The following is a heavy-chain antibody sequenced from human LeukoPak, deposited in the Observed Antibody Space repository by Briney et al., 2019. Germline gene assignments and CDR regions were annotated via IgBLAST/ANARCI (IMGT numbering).Heavy chain of an antibody. J-gene: IGHJ4*02. CDR1: GFNFDDYG. Sequence: PGGSLRLSCAASGFNFDDYGMSWVRQAPGKGLEWISGINWNGGSTGYADSVKGRFTISRDNAENSLYLQMNSLRAEDTAVYYCARDLPTGTYRAYFDNWGQGTLVTVSS. CDR2: INWNGGST. CDR3: ARDLPTGTYRAYFDN. V-gene: IGHV3-20*04. D-gene: IGHD1-26*01.